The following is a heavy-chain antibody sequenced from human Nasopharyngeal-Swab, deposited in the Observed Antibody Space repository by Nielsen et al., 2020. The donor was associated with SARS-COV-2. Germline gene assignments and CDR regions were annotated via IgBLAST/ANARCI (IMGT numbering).Heavy chain of an antibody. CDR1: GFTFSSYW. CDR3: ARSAARSWFDP. CDR2: IKQDGSEK. V-gene: IGHV3-7*01. D-gene: IGHD6-6*01. Sequence: GESLKISCAASGFTFSSYWMSWVRQAPGKGLEWVANIKQDGSEKCYVDSVKGRFTISRDNAKNSLYLQMNSLRAEDTAVYYCARSAARSWFDPWGQGTLVTVSS. J-gene: IGHJ5*02.